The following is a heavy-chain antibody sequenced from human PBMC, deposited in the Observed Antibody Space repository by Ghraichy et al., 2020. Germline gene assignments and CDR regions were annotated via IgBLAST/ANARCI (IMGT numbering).Heavy chain of an antibody. D-gene: IGHD3-3*01. J-gene: IGHJ6*03. Sequence: SETLSLTCTVSGGSISSYYWSWIRQPPGKGLEWIGYIYYSGSTNYNPSLKSRVTISVDTSKNQFSLKLSSVTAADTAVYYCARGGRTIFGVPYYYYYMDVWGKGTTVTVSS. CDR3: ARGGRTIFGVPYYYYYMDV. CDR2: IYYSGST. V-gene: IGHV4-59*01. CDR1: GGSISSYY.